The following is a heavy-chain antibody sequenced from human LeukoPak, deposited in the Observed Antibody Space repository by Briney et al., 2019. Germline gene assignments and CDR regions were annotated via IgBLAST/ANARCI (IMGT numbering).Heavy chain of an antibody. CDR1: GGSVSSGSSY. Sequence: PSETLSLTCSVSGGSVSSGSSYWSWIRQPPGKGLEWIGSFYYSGSTYYNPSLKSRVTISVDTSKNQFSLKLSSVTAADTAIYYCARIDGAHHLSPFDYWGQGTLVTVSS. J-gene: IGHJ4*02. V-gene: IGHV4-39*01. CDR3: ARIDGAHHLSPFDY. D-gene: IGHD4-17*01. CDR2: FYYSGST.